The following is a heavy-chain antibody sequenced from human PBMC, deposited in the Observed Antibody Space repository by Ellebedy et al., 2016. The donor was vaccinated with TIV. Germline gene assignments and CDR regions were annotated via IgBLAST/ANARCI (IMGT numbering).Heavy chain of an antibody. CDR1: GFTFSDYY. Sequence: GESLKISCAASGFTFSDYYFSWIRQAPGKGLEWISFISNSGSNTYYADSVMGRFTISRDNTKNSLYLQVNSLRAEDTAVYYCARQGRTRVFDMWGQGTMVAVSS. CDR3: ARQGRTRVFDM. CDR2: ISNSGSNT. J-gene: IGHJ3*02. V-gene: IGHV3-11*01.